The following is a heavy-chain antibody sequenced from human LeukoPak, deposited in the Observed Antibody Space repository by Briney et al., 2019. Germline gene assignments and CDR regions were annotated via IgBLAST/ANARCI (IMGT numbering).Heavy chain of an antibody. CDR1: GFTFSGYV. Sequence: GGSLRLSCVASGFTFSGYVMSWVRQTPGKGLEWVSGISGSGVSAYYGDSVKGRFTTTRDNSKNTLYLQMNSLRAEDTAVYYCAKRRSGSSGWFPFDYWGQGTLVTVSS. D-gene: IGHD6-19*01. CDR2: ISGSGVSA. J-gene: IGHJ4*02. CDR3: AKRRSGSSGWFPFDY. V-gene: IGHV3-23*01.